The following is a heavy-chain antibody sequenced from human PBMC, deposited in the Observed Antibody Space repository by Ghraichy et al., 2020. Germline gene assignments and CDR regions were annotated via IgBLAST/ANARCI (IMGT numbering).Heavy chain of an antibody. Sequence: SETLSLTCTVSGGSISNNDYYWGWIRQPPEKGLEWIGSIYYNGNIFYNPSLKSRVTISVDTSKNQFSLKLSSVTAADTAIYYCARQKRGIGGVIARYLYYFDYWGQGTLVTVSS. CDR1: GGSISNNDYY. CDR3: ARQKRGIGGVIARYLYYFDY. CDR2: IYYNGNI. J-gene: IGHJ4*02. D-gene: IGHD3-16*02. V-gene: IGHV4-39*01.